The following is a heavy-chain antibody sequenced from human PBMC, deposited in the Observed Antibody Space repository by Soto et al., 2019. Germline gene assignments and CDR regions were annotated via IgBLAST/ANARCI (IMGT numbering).Heavy chain of an antibody. J-gene: IGHJ4*02. CDR1: GFTFSSYA. CDR2: ISGSGGST. CDR3: AKAPDSGSYSALDY. D-gene: IGHD1-26*01. V-gene: IGHV3-23*01. Sequence: PGGSLRLSCAASGFTFSSYAMSWVRQAPGKGLKWVSAISGSGGSTYYADSVKGRFTISRDNSKNTLYLQMNSLRAEDTAVYYCAKAPDSGSYSALDYWGQGTLVTVSS.